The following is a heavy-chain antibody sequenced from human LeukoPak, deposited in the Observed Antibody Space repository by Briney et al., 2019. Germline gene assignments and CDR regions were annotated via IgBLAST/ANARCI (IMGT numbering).Heavy chain of an antibody. CDR1: GYTFTGYY. CDR2: INPTTGGT. V-gene: IGHV1-2*02. Sequence: GASVKVSCKASGYTFTGYYIHWVRQAPGQGLEWMGWINPTTGGTNSAQKFQGRVTMTRDTSISTACMELRRLRSDDTAVYYCATSGIVTVDSQLDHWGQGTLVTVSS. CDR3: ATSGIVTVDSQLDH. D-gene: IGHD1-26*01. J-gene: IGHJ4*02.